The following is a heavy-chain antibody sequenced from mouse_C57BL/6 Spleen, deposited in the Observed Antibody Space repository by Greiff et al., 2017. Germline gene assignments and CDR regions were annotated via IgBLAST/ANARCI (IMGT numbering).Heavy chain of an antibody. Sequence: VQLQQSGAELVRPGASVKLSCTASGFNIKDDYMHWVKQRPEQGLEWLGWSDPENGDTEYASKFQGKATITADTSSNTAYLQLSSLTSEDTAVYYCTTQDYDYDGFAYWGQGTLVTVSA. D-gene: IGHD2-4*01. CDR2: SDPENGDT. J-gene: IGHJ3*01. CDR1: GFNIKDDY. V-gene: IGHV14-4*01. CDR3: TTQDYDYDGFAY.